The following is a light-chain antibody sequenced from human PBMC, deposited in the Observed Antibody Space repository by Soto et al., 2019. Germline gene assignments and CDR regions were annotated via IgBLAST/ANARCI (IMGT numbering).Light chain of an antibody. CDR2: DVS. Sequence: LTQPASVSGSPGQSITISCTGTSSDVGGYNYVSWYQHHPGKAPKLIIYDVSNRPSGVSNRFSGSKSGNTASLTISGLQPEDEADYYCSSYTTSNTRQIVFGTGTKLTVL. CDR1: SSDVGGYNY. V-gene: IGLV2-14*03. J-gene: IGLJ1*01. CDR3: SSYTTSNTRQIV.